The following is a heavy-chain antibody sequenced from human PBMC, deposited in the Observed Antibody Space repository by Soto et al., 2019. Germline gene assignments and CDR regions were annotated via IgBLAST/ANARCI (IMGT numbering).Heavy chain of an antibody. CDR1: GGSFSGYY. J-gene: IGHJ4*02. V-gene: IGHV4-34*01. CDR2: INHSGST. Sequence: SETLSLTCAVYGGSFSGYYWSWIRQPPGKGLEWIGEINHSGSTNYNPSLKSRVTISVDTSKNQFSLKLSSVTAADTAVYYCARVLQGLDYWGQGTLVTVSS. CDR3: ARVLQGLDY. D-gene: IGHD4-4*01.